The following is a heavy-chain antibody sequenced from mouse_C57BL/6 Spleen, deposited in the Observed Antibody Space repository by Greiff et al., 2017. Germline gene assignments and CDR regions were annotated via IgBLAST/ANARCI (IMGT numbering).Heavy chain of an antibody. Sequence: EVQLQQSGPGLVKPSQSLSLTCSVTGYSITSGYYWNWIRQFPGNKLEWMGYISYDGSNNYNTSLKNRISITRDTSKNQFFLKLNSVTTEDTDTYYCARERGLYYFDYWGQGTTLTVSS. CDR1: GYSITSGYY. D-gene: IGHD1-1*01. CDR3: ARERGLYYFDY. V-gene: IGHV3-6*01. J-gene: IGHJ2*01. CDR2: ISYDGSN.